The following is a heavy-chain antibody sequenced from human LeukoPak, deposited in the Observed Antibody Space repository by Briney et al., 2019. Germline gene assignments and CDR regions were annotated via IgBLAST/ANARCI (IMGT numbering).Heavy chain of an antibody. J-gene: IGHJ4*02. V-gene: IGHV4-4*07. Sequence: SETLSLTCTVSGSSISGYKWSWIRQPAGKGPEWIGRIYASGSTDYNPSLKSRVTMLVDTSRSQFFLMLSSVTAADTAVYYCARGIVGATASDYWGRGAVVIASS. CDR3: ARGIVGATASDY. CDR1: GSSISGYK. CDR2: IYASGST. D-gene: IGHD1-26*01.